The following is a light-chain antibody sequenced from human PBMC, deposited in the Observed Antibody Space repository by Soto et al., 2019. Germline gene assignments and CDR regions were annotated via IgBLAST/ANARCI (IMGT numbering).Light chain of an antibody. CDR3: QQRSSWPRT. CDR2: DAS. J-gene: IGKJ2*01. Sequence: EIVLTQSPVTLSLSPGERATFSCRASQSVSSYLAWYQQKPGQAPRLLIYDASNRATGIPARFSGSGSATDFTLTINSLEPEDFAVYYCQQRSSWPRTFGQGTRLEIK. V-gene: IGKV3-11*01. CDR1: QSVSSY.